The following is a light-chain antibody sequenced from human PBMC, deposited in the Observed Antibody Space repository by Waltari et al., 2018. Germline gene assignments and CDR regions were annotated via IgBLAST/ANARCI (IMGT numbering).Light chain of an antibody. V-gene: IGKV3-15*01. CDR1: QSVSSS. CDR3: QQYSNWPTWT. CDR2: GAS. J-gene: IGKJ1*01. Sequence: EIVLTQSPATLSLSPGERATLSCRASQSVSSSLAWYQQKPGQAPRLLIYGASSRATGIPDRFSGSGSGTDFTLTISSLEPEDFAVYYCQQYSNWPTWTFGQGTKVEIK.